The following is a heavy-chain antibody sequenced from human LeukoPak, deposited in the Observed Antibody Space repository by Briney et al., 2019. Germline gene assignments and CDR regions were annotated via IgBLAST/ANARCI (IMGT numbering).Heavy chain of an antibody. CDR1: GGTFSSYA. D-gene: IGHD6-19*01. J-gene: IGHJ6*03. CDR3: ARVAGLSSGWQKYYYYYMDV. Sequence: GASVKVSCKASGGTFSSYAISWVRQAPGQGLEWMGGIIPIFGTANYAQKFQGRVTITTDESTSTAYMELSGLRSEDTAVYYCARVAGLSSGWQKYYYYYMDVWGKGTTVTVSS. V-gene: IGHV1-69*05. CDR2: IIPIFGTA.